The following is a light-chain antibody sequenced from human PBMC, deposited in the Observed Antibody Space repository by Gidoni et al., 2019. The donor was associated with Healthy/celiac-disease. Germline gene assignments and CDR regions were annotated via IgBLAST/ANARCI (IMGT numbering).Light chain of an antibody. J-gene: IGKJ4*01. CDR2: DAS. CDR1: QGISSA. V-gene: IGKV1-13*02. CDR3: QQFNSYPLALT. Sequence: AIQLTQSPSSLSASVGDRVTITCLASQGISSALAWYQPKPGKAPKLLIYDASSVESGVPSRFSGSGSGTDFTLTISSLQPEDSATYYCQQFNSYPLALTFGGGTKVEIK.